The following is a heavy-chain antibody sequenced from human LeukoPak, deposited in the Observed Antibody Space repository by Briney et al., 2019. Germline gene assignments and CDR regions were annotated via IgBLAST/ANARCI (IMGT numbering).Heavy chain of an antibody. CDR1: GGTFRNYA. D-gene: IGHD3-22*01. Sequence: SVKVSCKASGGTFRNYAISWVRQTPGQGLEWLGGIIPVFGTTTYAQKFQAKVTMTADKSTNTAYLEISSLTSDDTAVYYCARCSPGDSSNFYAVLQYWGQGTQVTVST. J-gene: IGHJ4*02. CDR3: ARCSPGDSSNFYAVLQY. V-gene: IGHV1-69*06. CDR2: IIPVFGTT.